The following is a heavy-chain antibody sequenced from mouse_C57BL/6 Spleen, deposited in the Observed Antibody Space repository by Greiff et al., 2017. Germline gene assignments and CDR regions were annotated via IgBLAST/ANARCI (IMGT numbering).Heavy chain of an antibody. V-gene: IGHV14-1*01. CDR2: IVPEDGDT. Sequence: VQLQQSGAELVRPGASVKLSCTASGFNIKDYYMHWVKQRPEQGLEWIGRIVPEDGDTEYAPKFQGKATMTAETSSNTAYLQLSSLTSEDTSVYYCTRDSSGHFDYWGQGTTLTVSS. D-gene: IGHD3-2*02. CDR3: TRDSSGHFDY. J-gene: IGHJ2*01. CDR1: GFNIKDYY.